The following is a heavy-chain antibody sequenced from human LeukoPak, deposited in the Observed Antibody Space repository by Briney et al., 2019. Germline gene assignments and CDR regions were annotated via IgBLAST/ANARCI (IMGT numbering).Heavy chain of an antibody. CDR2: INPNSGAT. CDR1: GYTFTGYY. CDR3: ARDLFYSVSGTYYNVGRVFNY. Sequence: GASVKVFCKASGYTFTGYYMHWVRQAPGRGLEWMGWINPNSGATNYAQKFQGRVTMTRDTSITTAYMELTSLRSDDTAVYYCARDLFYSVSGTYYNVGRVFNYWGQGTLVTVSS. V-gene: IGHV1-2*02. J-gene: IGHJ4*02. D-gene: IGHD3-10*01.